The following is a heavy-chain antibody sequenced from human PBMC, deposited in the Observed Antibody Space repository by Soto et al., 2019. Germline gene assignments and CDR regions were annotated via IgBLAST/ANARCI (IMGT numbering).Heavy chain of an antibody. D-gene: IGHD2-21*02. CDR3: ATAVTAGTYYTYGLDG. CDR1: GGTFGTYG. CDR2: IIPASDTE. Sequence: QVHLVQSGAEVKKPGSSVNISCKASGGTFGTYGLNWVRQFPGQGLEWMGWIIPASDTENYAQKFQGRVTITADKSTNIAHMQMDSLTSDDTAVYYCATAVTAGTYYTYGLDGWGQGTTVTV. V-gene: IGHV1-69*14. J-gene: IGHJ6*02.